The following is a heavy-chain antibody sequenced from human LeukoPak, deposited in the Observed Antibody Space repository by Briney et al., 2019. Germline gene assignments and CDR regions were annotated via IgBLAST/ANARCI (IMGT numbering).Heavy chain of an antibody. CDR3: ARGEISPGIVVVPAAMPELGY. CDR2: IIPIFGTA. CDR1: GGTFSSYA. Sequence: SVTVSCKASGGTFSSYAISWVRQAPGQGLEWMGGIIPIFGTANYAQKFQGRVTITADESTSTAYMELSSLRSEDTAVYYCARGEISPGIVVVPAAMPELGYWGQGTLVTVSS. D-gene: IGHD2-2*01. V-gene: IGHV1-69*13. J-gene: IGHJ4*02.